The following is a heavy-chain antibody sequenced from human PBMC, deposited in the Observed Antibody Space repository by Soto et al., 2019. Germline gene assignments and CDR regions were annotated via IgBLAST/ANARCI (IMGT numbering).Heavy chain of an antibody. CDR3: AKGAVAGGHYYGMDV. V-gene: IGHV3-30*18. Sequence: QVQLVESGGGAVQPGRSLRLSCAASGFTFSTYGMHWVRQAPGKGLEWLAGISYDGKNKYYVDSVKGRFTISRDNSKNTLYLQMNSLRAEDTAMYYCAKGAVAGGHYYGMDVWGQGTTVAVSS. D-gene: IGHD6-19*01. CDR1: GFTFSTYG. J-gene: IGHJ6*02. CDR2: ISYDGKNK.